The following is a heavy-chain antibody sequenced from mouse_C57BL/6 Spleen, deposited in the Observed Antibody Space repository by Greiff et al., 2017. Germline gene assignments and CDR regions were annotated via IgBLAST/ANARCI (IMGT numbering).Heavy chain of an antibody. CDR3: ARDPFAY. Sequence: EVKVVESGGGLVKPGGSLKLSCAASGFTFSDYGMHWVRQAPEKGLEWVAYISSGSSTIYYADTVKGRFTISRDNAKNTLFLQMTSLRSEDTAMYYCARDPFAYWGQGTLVTVSA. CDR1: GFTFSDYG. V-gene: IGHV5-17*01. J-gene: IGHJ3*01. CDR2: ISSGSSTI.